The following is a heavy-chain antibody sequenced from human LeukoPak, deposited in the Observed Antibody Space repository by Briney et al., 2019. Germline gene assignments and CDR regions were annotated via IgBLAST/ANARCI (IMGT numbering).Heavy chain of an antibody. V-gene: IGHV4-59*01. Sequence: PSETLSLTCTVSGGSISSYYWNWIRQPPGKGLEWIGYIHYSGSTYHHPSLKNRVSISLDTSKTKFSLRLSSVTAADTAVYFCARGSPSTPDAWGQGTLVTVSS. D-gene: IGHD2-15*01. CDR3: ARGSPSTPDA. CDR2: IHYSGST. CDR1: GGSISSYY. J-gene: IGHJ5*02.